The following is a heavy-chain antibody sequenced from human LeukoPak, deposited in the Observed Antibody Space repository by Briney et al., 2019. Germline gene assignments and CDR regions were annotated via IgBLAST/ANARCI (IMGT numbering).Heavy chain of an antibody. CDR2: IRSKGS. J-gene: IGHJ5*02. D-gene: IGHD1-26*01. CDR1: GFIFGDYA. Sequence: GGSLRLSCTASGFIFGDYAMSWVRQAPGKGLEWVGFIRSKGSEYAASVKGRFTISRDDSKSIAYLQMNSLKTEDTAVYYCTRVYGSGRYYSWFDHWGQGILVTVSS. V-gene: IGHV3-49*04. CDR3: TRVYGSGRYYSWFDH.